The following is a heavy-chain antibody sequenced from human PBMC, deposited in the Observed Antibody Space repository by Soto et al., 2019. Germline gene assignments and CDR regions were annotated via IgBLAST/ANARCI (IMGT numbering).Heavy chain of an antibody. Sequence: QLQLQESGPGLVKPSETLSLTCTVSGGSISSSSYYWGWIRQPPGKGLEWIGSIYYSGSTYYNPSLKSRVTISVDTSKNRFSLKLSSVTAADTAVYYCARLVFGSRCWYGYFDLWGRGTLVTVSS. D-gene: IGHD1-26*01. CDR3: ARLVFGSRCWYGYFDL. CDR2: IYYSGST. J-gene: IGHJ2*01. CDR1: GGSISSSSYY. V-gene: IGHV4-39*01.